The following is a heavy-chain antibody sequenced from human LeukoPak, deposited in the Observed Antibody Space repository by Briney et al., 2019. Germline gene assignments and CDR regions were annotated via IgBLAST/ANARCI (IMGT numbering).Heavy chain of an antibody. Sequence: GASVKVSCKASGYTFTSYYMHWVRQAPGQGLEWMGIINPSGGSTSYAQKFQGRVTMTRDMSTSTVYMELSRLRSDDTAVYYCARVVGFDWSFDYWGQGTLVTVSS. CDR2: INPSGGST. J-gene: IGHJ4*02. D-gene: IGHD3-9*01. CDR1: GYTFTSYY. CDR3: ARVVGFDWSFDY. V-gene: IGHV1-46*01.